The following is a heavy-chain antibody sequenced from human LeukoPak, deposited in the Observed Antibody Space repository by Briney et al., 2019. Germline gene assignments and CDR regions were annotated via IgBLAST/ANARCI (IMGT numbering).Heavy chain of an antibody. CDR1: GFTFSSYA. D-gene: IGHD6-13*01. J-gene: IGHJ4*02. CDR3: ARVAAASY. CDR2: ISYDGSNK. Sequence: GGSLRLSCAASGFTFSSYAMHWVRQASGKGLEWVTVISYDGSNKYYADSVKGRFTISRDNSKNTLYLQMNSLRAEDTAMYYCARVAAASYWGQGTLVTVSS. V-gene: IGHV3-30-3*01.